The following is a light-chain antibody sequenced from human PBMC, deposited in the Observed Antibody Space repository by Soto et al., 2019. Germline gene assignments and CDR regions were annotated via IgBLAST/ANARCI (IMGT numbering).Light chain of an antibody. V-gene: IGKV1-5*01. CDR2: DAS. J-gene: IGKJ1*01. CDR3: QQYNSYST. CDR1: QTVSSW. Sequence: IQMTQSPSTLSASVGDRVTITCRASQTVSSWLAWYQQEPGKAPKLLIYDASSLKSGVPSRFSGSGSGTEFTLTISSLQPDDFATYSCQQYNSYSTFGQGTKV.